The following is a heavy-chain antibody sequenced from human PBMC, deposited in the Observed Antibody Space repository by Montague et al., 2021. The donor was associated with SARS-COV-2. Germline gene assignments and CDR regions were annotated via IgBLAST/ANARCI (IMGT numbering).Heavy chain of an antibody. V-gene: IGHV4-34*01. D-gene: IGHD3-3*01. CDR3: ARGADYDFWSGYLRYKWFDP. J-gene: IGHJ5*02. CDR2: INHSGNT. Sequence: SETLSLTCALYGGSLSGYYWAWIRQTPGKGLEWIGEINHSGNTNYNPALMSRLNISVDTSKKQSSLKLSSVTTADTAVYYCARGADYDFWSGYLRYKWFDPWGLGTPVTVSS. CDR1: GGSLSGYY.